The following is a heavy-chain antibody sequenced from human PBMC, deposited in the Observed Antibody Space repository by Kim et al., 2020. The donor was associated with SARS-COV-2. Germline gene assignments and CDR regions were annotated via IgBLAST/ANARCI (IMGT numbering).Heavy chain of an antibody. D-gene: IGHD3-3*01. CDR2: IKQDGSEK. CDR3: ARFRDFWSGYFRAP. V-gene: IGHV3-7*01. CDR1: GFTFSSYW. Sequence: GGSLRLSCAASGFTFSSYWMSWVRQAPGKGLEWVANIKQDGSEKYYVDSVKGRFTISRDNAKNSLYLQMNSLRAEDTAVYYCARFRDFWSGYFRAPWGQGTLVTVSS. J-gene: IGHJ5*02.